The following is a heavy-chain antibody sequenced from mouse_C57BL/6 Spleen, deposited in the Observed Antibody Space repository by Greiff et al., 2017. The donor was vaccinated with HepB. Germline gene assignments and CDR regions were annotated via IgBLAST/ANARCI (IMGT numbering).Heavy chain of an antibody. CDR1: GYTFTSYW. V-gene: IGHV1-55*01. CDR3: ARGAYYGSSWFAY. CDR2: IYPGSGST. Sequence: QVQLKESGAELVKPGASVKMSCKASGYTFTSYWITWVKQRPGQGLEWIGDIYPGSGSTNYNEKFKSKATLTVDTSSSTAYMQLSSLTSEDSAVYYWARGAYYGSSWFAYWGQGTLVTVSA. D-gene: IGHD1-1*01. J-gene: IGHJ3*01.